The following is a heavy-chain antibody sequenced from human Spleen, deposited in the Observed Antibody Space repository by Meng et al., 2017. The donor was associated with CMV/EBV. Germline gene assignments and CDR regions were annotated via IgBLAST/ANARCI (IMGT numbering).Heavy chain of an antibody. J-gene: IGHJ5*02. D-gene: IGHD2/OR15-2a*01. CDR3: ARTSRGKYNWFDP. CDR1: GDSITSNY. Sequence: QLQLQESGPGLVKPSETLSLTCTVSGDSITSNYWSWIRQSPGKGLEWIGYVHNSGTTKYNPSLKSRVTISVDTSKKQFSLQLASVTAADTAVYYCARTSRGKYNWFDPWGQGILVTVSS. CDR2: VHNSGTT. V-gene: IGHV4-4*08.